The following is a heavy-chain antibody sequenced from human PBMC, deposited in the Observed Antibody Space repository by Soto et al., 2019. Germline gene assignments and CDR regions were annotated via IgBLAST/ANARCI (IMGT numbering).Heavy chain of an antibody. D-gene: IGHD3-22*01. CDR3: AAADESYYDSSGPFDY. J-gene: IGHJ4*02. CDR1: GFTFTSSA. CDR2: IVVGSGNT. Sequence: TSVKVSCKASGFTFTSSAVQWVRQARGQRLEWIGWIVVGSGNTNYAQKFQERVTITRDMSTSTAYMELSSLRSEDTAVYYCAAADESYYDSSGPFDYWGQGTLVTVSS. V-gene: IGHV1-58*01.